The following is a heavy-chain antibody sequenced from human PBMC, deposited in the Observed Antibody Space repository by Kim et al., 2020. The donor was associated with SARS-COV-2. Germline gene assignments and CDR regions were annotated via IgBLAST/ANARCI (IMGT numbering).Heavy chain of an antibody. D-gene: IGHD6-6*01. CDR1: GGSISSYY. Sequence: SETLSLTCTVSGGSISSYYWSWIRQPPGKGLEWIGYIYYSGSTNYNPSLKSRVTISVDTSKNQFSLKLSSVTAADTAVYYCARRYSSSSEGAFFDYWGQGTLVTVSS. V-gene: IGHV4-59*13. CDR2: IYYSGST. CDR3: ARRYSSSSEGAFFDY. J-gene: IGHJ4*02.